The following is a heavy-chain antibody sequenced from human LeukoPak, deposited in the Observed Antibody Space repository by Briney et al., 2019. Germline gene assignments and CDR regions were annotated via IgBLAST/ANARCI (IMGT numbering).Heavy chain of an antibody. Sequence: ASVKVSCKASGGTFSSYAISWVRQAPGQGLEWMGGIIPIFAKANYAQKFQGRVTITADESTSTAYMELSSLRSEDTAVYYCARLLTLTYYYMWEIVAWFDYWGQGTLVTVSS. CDR2: IIPIFAKA. V-gene: IGHV1-69*13. J-gene: IGHJ4*02. D-gene: IGHD5-12*01. CDR1: GGTFSSYA. CDR3: ARLLTLTYYYMWEIVAWFDY.